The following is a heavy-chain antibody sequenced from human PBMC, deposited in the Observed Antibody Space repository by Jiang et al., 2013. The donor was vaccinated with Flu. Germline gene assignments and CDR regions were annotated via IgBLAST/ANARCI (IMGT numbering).Heavy chain of an antibody. CDR2: IYHIGTT. Sequence: GPGLVKPSGTLSLTCAVSGGSISSSHWWSWVRQSPGKGLEWIGEIYHIGTTRYNPSLKSRVTVSVDKSKNQVSLKLSSMTAADTAVYFCARGSGGDYVGYYFDFWGQG. CDR3: ARGSGGDYVGYYFDF. J-gene: IGHJ4*02. V-gene: IGHV4-4*02. CDR1: GGSISSSHW. D-gene: IGHD2-21*02.